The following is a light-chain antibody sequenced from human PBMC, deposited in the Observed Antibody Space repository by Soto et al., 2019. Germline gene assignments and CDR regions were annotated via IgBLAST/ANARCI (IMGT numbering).Light chain of an antibody. CDR2: SAS. CDR1: QSVISRY. Sequence: EIVLTQSPGTLSLSPGERATLSCRASQSVISRYSGWYQQKPGQAPRLLIYSASNRATGIPDRFSGSGSGTDFTLTITRLEPEDFAVYYCQQYGDLFSFGGGTKVEIK. V-gene: IGKV3-20*01. CDR3: QQYGDLFS. J-gene: IGKJ4*01.